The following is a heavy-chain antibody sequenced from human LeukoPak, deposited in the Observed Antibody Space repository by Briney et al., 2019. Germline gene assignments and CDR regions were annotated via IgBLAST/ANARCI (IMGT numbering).Heavy chain of an antibody. CDR2: IRYDGSNQ. D-gene: IGHD4-17*01. J-gene: IGHJ5*02. V-gene: IGHV3-30*02. Sequence: GGSLRLSCAASGFTFSDYYMSWIRQAPGKGLEWVAFIRYDGSNQYYADSVRGRFTISRDNSKNTLYLEMNSLRAEDTALYYCSKVSTTVTFNSWFDPWGQGTLVTVSS. CDR3: SKVSTTVTFNSWFDP. CDR1: GFTFSDYY.